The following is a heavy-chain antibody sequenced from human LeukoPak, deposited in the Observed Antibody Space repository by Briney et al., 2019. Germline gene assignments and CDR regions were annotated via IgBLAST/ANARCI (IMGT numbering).Heavy chain of an antibody. CDR3: ARVSSVDYYGSGSYYCDY. J-gene: IGHJ4*02. Sequence: GASVKVSCKVSGYTLTELSMHWVRQAPGKGLEWMGGFDPEDGETIYAQKFQGRVTMTTDTSTSTAYMELRSLRSDDTAVYYCARVSSVDYYGSGSYYCDYWGQGTLVTVSS. V-gene: IGHV1-24*01. D-gene: IGHD3-10*01. CDR2: FDPEDGET. CDR1: GYTLTELS.